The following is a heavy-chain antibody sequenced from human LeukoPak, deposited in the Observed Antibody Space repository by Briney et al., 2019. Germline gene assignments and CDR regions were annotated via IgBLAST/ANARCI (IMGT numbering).Heavy chain of an antibody. CDR1: GGSISRSSYY. Sequence: SETLSLTCTVSGGSISRSSYYWGWIRQPPGKGLEWIGSIYYSGSTYYNPSLKSRVTISVDRSKNQFSLKLSSVTAADTAVYYCARDPLDYSNNGHYFDYWGQGTLATVSS. CDR2: IYYSGST. D-gene: IGHD4-11*01. V-gene: IGHV4-39*07. J-gene: IGHJ4*02. CDR3: ARDPLDYSNNGHYFDY.